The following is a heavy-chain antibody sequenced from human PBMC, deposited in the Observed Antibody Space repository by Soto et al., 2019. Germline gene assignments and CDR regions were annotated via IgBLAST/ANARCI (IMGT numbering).Heavy chain of an antibody. CDR2: ISYDGSHK. CDR1: GFTFSMYG. D-gene: IGHD2-15*01. J-gene: IGHJ4*02. Sequence: GSLRLSCAGSGFTFSMYGLHWVRQAPGKGLEWVAVISYDGSHKYYADSVKGRFTISRDNSNNMLYLQMDSLRAEDTAVYYCAKDGAPRYCSRSSCHPAGAYWGQGTLVTVSS. V-gene: IGHV3-30*18. CDR3: AKDGAPRYCSRSSCHPAGAY.